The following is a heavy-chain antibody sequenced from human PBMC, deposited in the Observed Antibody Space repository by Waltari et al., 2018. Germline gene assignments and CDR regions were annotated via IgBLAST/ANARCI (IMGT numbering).Heavy chain of an antibody. D-gene: IGHD6-19*01. Sequence: EVQLVEYGGGWVQPGGSLRLSCSASGINLSTYWMTWVCQAPGRGLEWVANIKQDGSAKYYVDSVRGRSTISRDNANNSLFLQINSLRDDDTAVYYCVTDVSGWYVNWGQGTSVTVSS. CDR2: IKQDGSAK. J-gene: IGHJ4*02. CDR3: VTDVSGWYVN. CDR1: GINLSTYW. V-gene: IGHV3-7*01.